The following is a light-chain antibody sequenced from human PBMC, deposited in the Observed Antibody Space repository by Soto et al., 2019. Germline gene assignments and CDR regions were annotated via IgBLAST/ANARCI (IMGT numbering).Light chain of an antibody. CDR1: QSLSRN. Sequence: EILMTQSPATLSVSPGERATLSCRASQSLSRNLAWYQQKPGQAPRLLIYGASTRASGIPARFSGSGSGTEFTLTISSLQSEDFALYYCQHYNGWPPAFTFGPGTKVDL. V-gene: IGKV3-15*01. J-gene: IGKJ3*01. CDR3: QHYNGWPPAFT. CDR2: GAS.